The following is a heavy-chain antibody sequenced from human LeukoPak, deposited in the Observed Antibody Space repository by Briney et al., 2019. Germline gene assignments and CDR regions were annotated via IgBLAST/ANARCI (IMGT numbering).Heavy chain of an antibody. V-gene: IGHV4-59*01. CDR2: IYYSGST. CDR3: ARDNLNYGSSMDV. CDR1: GGSISSYY. D-gene: IGHD1-7*01. Sequence: PSETLSLTCTVSGGSISSYYWSWIRQHPGKGLEWIGYIYYSGSTNYNPSLKSRVTISVDTSKNQFSLKLSSVTAADTAVYYCARDNLNYGSSMDVWGQGTTVTVSS. J-gene: IGHJ6*02.